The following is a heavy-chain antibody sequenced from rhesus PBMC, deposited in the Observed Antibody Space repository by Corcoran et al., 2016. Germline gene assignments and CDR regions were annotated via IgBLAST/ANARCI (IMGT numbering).Heavy chain of an antibody. Sequence: EVQLVETGGGLVQPGGSLKLSCAASGFTFSSYGMSWVRQTPGKGLEWVSAINSGGVSTYYADTRKGRFTISRDNSKNTLSLQMNSLRAEDTAVYYCAKDMFEDTVGTVLGNFDYWGQGVLVTVSS. CDR3: AKDMFEDTVGTVLGNFDY. J-gene: IGHJ4*01. CDR1: GFTFSSYG. V-gene: IGHV3S5*01. CDR2: INSGGVST. D-gene: IGHD5-30*01.